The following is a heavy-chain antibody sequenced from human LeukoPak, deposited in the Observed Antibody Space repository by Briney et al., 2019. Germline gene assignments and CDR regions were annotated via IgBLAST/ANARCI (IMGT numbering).Heavy chain of an antibody. V-gene: IGHV4-61*02. Sequence: SETLSLTCTVSGGSISSGSYYWSWIRQPAGKGLEWIGRIYTSGSTNYNPSLKSRVTISVDKSKNHFSLRLSSVTAADTAVYYCARNTARVEDYWGQGTLVTVSS. CDR2: IYTSGST. J-gene: IGHJ4*02. CDR3: ARNTARVEDY. D-gene: IGHD5-18*01. CDR1: GGSISSGSYY.